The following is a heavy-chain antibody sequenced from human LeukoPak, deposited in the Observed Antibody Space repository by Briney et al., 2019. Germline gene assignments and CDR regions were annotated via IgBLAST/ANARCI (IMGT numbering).Heavy chain of an antibody. CDR3: AELGITMIGGV. D-gene: IGHD3-10*02. Sequence: GGTLRLSCAASGFTFSTYGMNWVRQAPGKGLEWVSGISPSGDITYYADSVMGRFSISRDNPKSTVSLQMSSLRAEDTAVYYCAELGITMIGGVWGKGTTVTISS. CDR2: ISPSGDIT. J-gene: IGHJ6*04. V-gene: IGHV3-23*01. CDR1: GFTFSTYG.